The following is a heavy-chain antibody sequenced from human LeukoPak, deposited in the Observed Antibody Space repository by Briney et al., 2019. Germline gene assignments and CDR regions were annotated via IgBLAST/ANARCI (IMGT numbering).Heavy chain of an antibody. CDR2: IYYSGST. J-gene: IGHJ4*02. D-gene: IGHD6-13*01. CDR1: GGSISSYY. V-gene: IGHV4-59*01. CDR3: ARVTGYRIEDYFDY. Sequence: SETLSLTCTVSGGSISSYYWSWIQQPPGKGLEWIGYIYYSGSTNYNPSLKSRVTISVETSKNEFSLKLRSVTAADTAVYYCARVTGYRIEDYFDYWGQGTLVTVSS.